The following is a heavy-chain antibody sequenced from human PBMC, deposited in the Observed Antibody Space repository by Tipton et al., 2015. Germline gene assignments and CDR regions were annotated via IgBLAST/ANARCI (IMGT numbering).Heavy chain of an antibody. V-gene: IGHV4-39*01. CDR2: ILHRGTT. J-gene: IGHJ5*02. CDR3: ARHVFIQGSWYQWFDP. D-gene: IGHD6-13*01. CDR1: GASISSPNSL. Sequence: TLSLTCTVSGASISSPNSLWGWIRQSPGKGLEWIGSILHRGTTYYNPSLRSRVSLSIDTSSNQFSLSLTSVTAADTALYYCARHVFIQGSWYQWFDPWGQGTLVTVS.